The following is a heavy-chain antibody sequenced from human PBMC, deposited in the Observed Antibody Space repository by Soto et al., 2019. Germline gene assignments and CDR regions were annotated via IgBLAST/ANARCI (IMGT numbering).Heavy chain of an antibody. CDR3: VKLAVTTSYLMDV. Sequence: PGGSLRLSCSASGFTFSTYAMHWVRQPPGKGLQYVSVINSNGGTTYYADSVKGRFTISRDNLRNTLYLQMNSLRPEDTAVYYCVKLAVTTSYLMDVWGQGTXVTVSS. CDR1: GFTFSTYA. J-gene: IGHJ6*02. D-gene: IGHD4-17*01. V-gene: IGHV3-64D*06. CDR2: INSNGGTT.